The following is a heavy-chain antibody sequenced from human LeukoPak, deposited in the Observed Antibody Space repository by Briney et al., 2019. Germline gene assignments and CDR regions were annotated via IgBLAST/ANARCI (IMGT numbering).Heavy chain of an antibody. CDR1: GFTFSSYG. CDR3: AMTYYSDSVGAFDI. D-gene: IGHD3-22*01. Sequence: PGGSLRLSCAASGFTFSSYGMHWVRQAPGKGLEWVAVIWYDGSNKYYADYVKGRFSISRDNSKNTLYLQMNSLRAEDTAVYYCAMTYYSDSVGAFDIWGQGTMVTVSS. CDR2: IWYDGSNK. J-gene: IGHJ3*02. V-gene: IGHV3-33*01.